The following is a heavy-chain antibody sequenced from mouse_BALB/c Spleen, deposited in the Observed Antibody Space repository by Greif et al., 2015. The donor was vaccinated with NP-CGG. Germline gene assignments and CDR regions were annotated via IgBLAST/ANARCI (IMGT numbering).Heavy chain of an antibody. CDR2: IRLKSNNYAT. J-gene: IGHJ2*01. V-gene: IGHV6-6*02. CDR1: GFTFSNYW. Sequence: EVNVVESGGGLVQPGGSMKLSCVASGFTFSNYWMNWVRQSPEKGLEWVAEIRLKSNNYATHYAESVKGRFTISRDDSESSVYLQMNNLRAEDTGIYYCTSYLSYYRYDGHFDYWDQGTTLTVSS. D-gene: IGHD2-14*01. CDR3: TSYLSYYRYDGHFDY.